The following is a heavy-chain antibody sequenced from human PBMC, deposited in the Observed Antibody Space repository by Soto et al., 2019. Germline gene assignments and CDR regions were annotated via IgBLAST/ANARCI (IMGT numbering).Heavy chain of an antibody. D-gene: IGHD6-19*01. J-gene: IGHJ1*01. CDR3: ARDRSADRFVQYFQH. CDR1: GVIFTSYS. CDR2: ISSGSDSI. V-gene: IGHV3-21*01. Sequence: GGSLRLSCAAAGVIFTSYSMVWVRQAPGKGLEWVASISSGSDSIFYADSVKGRFTVSRDNAKNSLFLQMNNVRAEDTAVYFCARDRSADRFVQYFQHWGQGTQVTVSS.